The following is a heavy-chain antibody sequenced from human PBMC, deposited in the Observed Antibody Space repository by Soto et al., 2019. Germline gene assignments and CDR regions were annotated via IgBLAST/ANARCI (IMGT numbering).Heavy chain of an antibody. CDR2: IIPIFGTA. CDR1: GGTFSSYA. Sequence: QVQLVQSGAEVKKPGSSVKVSCKASGGTFSSYAISWVRQAPGQGLEWMGGIIPIFGTANYAQKFQGRVTITADESTSTAYMELSSLRSEDTAVYYCARGDSGTHPPNYYYYYGMDVWGRGTTVTVSS. D-gene: IGHD5-12*01. CDR3: ARGDSGTHPPNYYYYYGMDV. J-gene: IGHJ6*02. V-gene: IGHV1-69*01.